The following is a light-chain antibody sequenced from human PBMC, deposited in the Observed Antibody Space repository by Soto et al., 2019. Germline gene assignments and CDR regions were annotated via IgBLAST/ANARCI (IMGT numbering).Light chain of an antibody. J-gene: IGKJ3*01. Sequence: EIVLTQSPGTLSLSPGERATLSCRASQSVSSSYLAWYQQKPGQAPRLLIYGASSRATGIPDRFSGSGSGTDFTLTISRLEPEDFAVYYCQQYGSSQFTFGPGTKVEIQ. V-gene: IGKV3-20*01. CDR3: QQYGSSQFT. CDR1: QSVSSSY. CDR2: GAS.